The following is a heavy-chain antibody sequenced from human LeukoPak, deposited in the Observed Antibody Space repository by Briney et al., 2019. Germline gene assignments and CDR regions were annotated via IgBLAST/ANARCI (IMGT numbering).Heavy chain of an antibody. D-gene: IGHD5-12*01. CDR1: GGSISSSSYY. CDR2: IYYSGST. J-gene: IGHJ4*02. Sequence: SETLSLTCTVSGGSISSSSYYWGWIRQPPGKGLEWIGSIYYSGSTYYNPSLKGRVTISVDTSKNQFSLKLSSVTAADTAVYYCARCRDIVATIVYWGQGTLVTVSS. CDR3: ARCRDIVATIVY. V-gene: IGHV4-39*07.